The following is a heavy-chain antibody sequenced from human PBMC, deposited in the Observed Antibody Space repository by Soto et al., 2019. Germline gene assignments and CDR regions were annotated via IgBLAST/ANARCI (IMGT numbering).Heavy chain of an antibody. Sequence: PGGSLRLSCAASGFTFSSYAMHWVRQAPGKGLEWVAVISYDGSNKYYADSVKGRFTISRDNSKNTLYLQMNSLRAEDTAVYYWARPVRYDNMIGSPQHDPSDYWGQGTLVTVSS. CDR3: ARPVRYDNMIGSPQHDPSDY. V-gene: IGHV3-30-3*01. CDR1: GFTFSSYA. J-gene: IGHJ4*02. D-gene: IGHD3-16*01. CDR2: ISYDGSNK.